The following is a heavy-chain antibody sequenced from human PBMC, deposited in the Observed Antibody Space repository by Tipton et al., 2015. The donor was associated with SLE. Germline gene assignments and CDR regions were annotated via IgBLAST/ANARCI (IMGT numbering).Heavy chain of an antibody. Sequence: TLSLTCTVSGGSISSGGYSWSWIRQPPGKGLEWIGYIYHSGSTYYNPSLKSRVTISVDTSKNQFSLKLSSVTAADTAVYYCASLLMVYDAFDIWGQGTMVTVSS. CDR2: IYHSGST. J-gene: IGHJ3*02. CDR3: ASLLMVYDAFDI. CDR1: GGSISSGGYS. D-gene: IGHD2-8*01. V-gene: IGHV4-30-2*01.